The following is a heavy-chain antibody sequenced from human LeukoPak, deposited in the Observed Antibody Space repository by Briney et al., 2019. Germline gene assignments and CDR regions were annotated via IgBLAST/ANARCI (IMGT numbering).Heavy chain of an antibody. CDR3: ARHEADYYDSSGYYSGAFDI. V-gene: IGHV4-39*01. J-gene: IGHJ3*02. CDR2: IYYSGST. Sequence: SETLSLTCTVSGGSISSSSYYWGWIRQPPGKGLEWLGSIYYSGSTYYNPSLKSRVTISVDTSKNQFSLKLSSVTAADTAVYYCARHEADYYDSSGYYSGAFDIWGQGTMVTVSS. CDR1: GGSISSSSYY. D-gene: IGHD3-22*01.